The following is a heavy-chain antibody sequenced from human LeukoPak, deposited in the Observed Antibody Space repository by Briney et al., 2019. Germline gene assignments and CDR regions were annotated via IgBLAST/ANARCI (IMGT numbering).Heavy chain of an antibody. CDR2: ISGSGGST. J-gene: IGHJ4*02. CDR1: GFTFSSYA. D-gene: IGHD4-17*01. Sequence: QSGGSLRLSCAASGFTFSSYAMSWVRQAPGKGLEWVSAISGSGGSTYYADSVKGRFTISRDNSKNTLYLQMNSLKTEDTAVYYCAREPSPSPDYGDYEGEGPPEGYFDYWGQGTLVTVSS. V-gene: IGHV3-23*01. CDR3: AREPSPSPDYGDYEGEGPPEGYFDY.